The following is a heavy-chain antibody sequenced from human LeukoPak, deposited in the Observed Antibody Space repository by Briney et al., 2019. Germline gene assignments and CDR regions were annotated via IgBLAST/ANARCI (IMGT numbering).Heavy chain of an antibody. CDR1: GYPFNNYN. J-gene: IGHJ4*02. Sequence: GASVKVSCQASGYPFNNYNLNWVRHVAGQGLEWMGWMSPHSGDTRYAQKFQGRVTMTKNSSIRTAYMELSGLTSEDTAVYYCARIDYGDYGVTHWGQGTLVAVSS. V-gene: IGHV1-8*01. CDR3: ARIDYGDYGVTH. CDR2: MSPHSGDT. D-gene: IGHD4-17*01.